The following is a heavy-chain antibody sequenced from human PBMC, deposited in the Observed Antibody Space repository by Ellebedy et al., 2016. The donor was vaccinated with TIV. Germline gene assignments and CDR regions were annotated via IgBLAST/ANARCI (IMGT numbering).Heavy chain of an antibody. Sequence: ASVKVSCXASGYTFTGYYMHWVRQAPGQGLEWMGWINPNSGGTNYAQKFQGRVTMTRDTSISTAYMEPSRLRSDDTAVYYCARASAVAAPLPDPWGQGTLVTVSS. J-gene: IGHJ5*02. CDR2: INPNSGGT. CDR1: GYTFTGYY. D-gene: IGHD6-19*01. CDR3: ARASAVAAPLPDP. V-gene: IGHV1-2*02.